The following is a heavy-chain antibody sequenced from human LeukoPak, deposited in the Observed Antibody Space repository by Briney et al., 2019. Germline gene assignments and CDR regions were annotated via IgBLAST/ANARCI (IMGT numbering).Heavy chain of an antibody. V-gene: IGHV4-4*07. CDR1: GDSISSNY. J-gene: IGHJ3*02. CDR3: ARDVSLSFDI. D-gene: IGHD3-16*01. Sequence: SETLSLTCTASGDSISSNYWSWIRQSAGKGLEWIGRIHISGSTNYSPSLKSRVTMSVDMSKNQLSLKVRSVTAADTAVYYCARDVSLSFDIWGQGTMVNV. CDR2: IHISGST.